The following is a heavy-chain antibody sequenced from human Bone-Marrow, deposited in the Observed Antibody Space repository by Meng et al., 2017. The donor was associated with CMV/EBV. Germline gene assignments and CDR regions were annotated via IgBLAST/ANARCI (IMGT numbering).Heavy chain of an antibody. J-gene: IGHJ4*02. CDR3: ARERRYSHDY. CDR2: IYHSGST. Sequence: SETLSLTCTVSGYSISSGYYWGWIRQPPGKGLEWIGSIYHSGSTYYNPSLKSRVTISVDTSKNQFSLKLSSVTAADTAVYYCARERRYSHDYWGQGKLVTVAS. V-gene: IGHV4-38-2*02. CDR1: GYSISSGYY. D-gene: IGHD5-18*01.